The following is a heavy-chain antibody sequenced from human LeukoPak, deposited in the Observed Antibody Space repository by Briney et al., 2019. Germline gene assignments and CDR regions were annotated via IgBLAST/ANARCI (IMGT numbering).Heavy chain of an antibody. V-gene: IGHV3-15*01. J-gene: IGHJ4*02. CDR2: IKSKSAGGTT. Sequence: GGSLRLSCAASGFTSTSYWMTWVRQAPGKGLEWIGRIKSKSAGGTTYYPAPVKGRFTISRDDSKNTLYLQMNSLKIEDTAVYYCTTDNDGAWGQGTLVTVSS. D-gene: IGHD1-1*01. CDR3: TTDNDGA. CDR1: GFTSTSYW.